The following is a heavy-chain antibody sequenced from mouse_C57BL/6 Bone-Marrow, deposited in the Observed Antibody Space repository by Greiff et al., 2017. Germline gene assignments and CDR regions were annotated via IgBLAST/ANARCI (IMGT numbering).Heavy chain of an antibody. J-gene: IGHJ2*01. CDR2: ISDGGSYT. V-gene: IGHV5-4*01. Sequence: EVKLMESGGGLVKPGGSLKLSCAASGFTFSSYAMSWVRQTPEKRLEWVATISDGGSYTYYPDNVKGRFTISRDNAKNNLYLQMSHLKSEDTAMYYCARDEGFITTSLDYWGQGTTLTVSS. CDR3: ARDEGFITTSLDY. D-gene: IGHD1-1*01. CDR1: GFTFSSYA.